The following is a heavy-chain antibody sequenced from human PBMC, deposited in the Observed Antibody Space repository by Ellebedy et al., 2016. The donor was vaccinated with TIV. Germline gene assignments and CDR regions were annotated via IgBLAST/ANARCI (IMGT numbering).Heavy chain of an antibody. V-gene: IGHV4-31*01. CDR1: GGSISSGDYY. CDR2: IYDSGST. D-gene: IGHD3-10*01. Sequence: MPSETLSLTCTVSGGSISSGDYYWSWIRQHPGKGLEWIGFIYDSGSTYYNPSRKSLFTISVDTSKNQFSLKLSSVTAADTALYYCAAGYYYGSGSYLKTDAFDIWGQGTMVTVSS. J-gene: IGHJ3*02. CDR3: AAGYYYGSGSYLKTDAFDI.